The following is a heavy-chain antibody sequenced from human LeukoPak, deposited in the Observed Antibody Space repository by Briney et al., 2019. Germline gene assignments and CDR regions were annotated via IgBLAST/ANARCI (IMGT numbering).Heavy chain of an antibody. CDR2: INPNSGGT. CDR3: ARMGRYYDSSGSPAY. V-gene: IGHV1-2*02. Sequence: GASVKVSCKASGYTFSTYDINWVRQAPGQGLEWMGWINPNSGGTNYAQKFQGRVTMTRDTSISTAYMELSRLRSDDTAVYYCARMGRYYDSSGSPAYWGQGTLVTVSS. D-gene: IGHD3-22*01. J-gene: IGHJ4*02. CDR1: GYTFSTYD.